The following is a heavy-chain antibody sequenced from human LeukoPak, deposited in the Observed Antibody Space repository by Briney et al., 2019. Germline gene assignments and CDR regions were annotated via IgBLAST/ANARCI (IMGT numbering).Heavy chain of an antibody. D-gene: IGHD3-22*01. V-gene: IGHV4-59*01. CDR2: INYSGST. Sequence: SETLSLTCTVSVVSISSYYWTWIRQPPGKGLEWIGNINYSGSTKYNPSLKSRVTISVDTSKNQFSLKLSSVTAADTAVYYCGRWYYDSSGYRYFDYWGQGTLVTVSS. CDR1: VVSISSYY. CDR3: GRWYYDSSGYRYFDY. J-gene: IGHJ4*02.